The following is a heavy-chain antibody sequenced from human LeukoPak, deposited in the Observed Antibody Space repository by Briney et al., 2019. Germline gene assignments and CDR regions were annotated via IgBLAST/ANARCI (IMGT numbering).Heavy chain of an antibody. CDR2: INPDDEST. CDR1: GFTFRKYW. V-gene: IGHV3-74*01. Sequence: GGSLRLSCVASGFTFRKYWLHWVRPAPGKGLEWVSRINPDDESTSYADSVRGRFTISRDNAKNTLYLQMNSLRAEDTAVYYCLTILEATIDAFDIWGQGTMVTVSS. J-gene: IGHJ3*02. D-gene: IGHD1-26*01. CDR3: LTILEATIDAFDI.